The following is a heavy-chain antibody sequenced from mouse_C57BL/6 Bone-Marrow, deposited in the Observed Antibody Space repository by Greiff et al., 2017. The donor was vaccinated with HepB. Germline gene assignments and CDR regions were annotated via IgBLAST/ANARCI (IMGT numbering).Heavy chain of an antibody. D-gene: IGHD2-5*01. CDR3: ARSGAYYSNPWYFDV. Sequence: QVQLQQPGAELVRPGSSVKLSCKASGYTFTSYWMHWVKQRPIQGLEWIGNIDPSDSETPYNQKFKDKATLTVDKSSSTAYMQLSSLTSEDSAVYYCARSGAYYSNPWYFDVWGTGTTVTVSS. CDR2: IDPSDSET. CDR1: GYTFTSYW. J-gene: IGHJ1*03. V-gene: IGHV1-52*01.